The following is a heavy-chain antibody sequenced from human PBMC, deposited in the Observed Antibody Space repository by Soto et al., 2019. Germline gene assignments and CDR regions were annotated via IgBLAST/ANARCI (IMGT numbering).Heavy chain of an antibody. V-gene: IGHV3-43*01. Sequence: PGGSLRLSCAASGFTFDDYTMHWVRLAPGKGLEWVSLISWDGGSTYYADSVKGRFTISRDNSKNSLYLQMNSLRTEDTALYYCAKDLSGSGGSGSYIYYYYGMDVWGQGTTVTVSS. CDR1: GFTFDDYT. CDR2: ISWDGGST. CDR3: AKDLSGSGGSGSYIYYYYGMDV. J-gene: IGHJ6*02. D-gene: IGHD3-10*01.